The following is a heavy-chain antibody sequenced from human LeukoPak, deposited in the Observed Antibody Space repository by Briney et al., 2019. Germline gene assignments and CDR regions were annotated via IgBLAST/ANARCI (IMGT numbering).Heavy chain of an antibody. J-gene: IGHJ4*02. CDR2: ISGSSTTI. Sequence: GGSLRLSCAASGFTFSTYSMTWVRQAPGKGLEWVSYISGSSTTIYYGDSVKGRFTISRDNAENSVHLQMDSLRDEDTAVYYCARDRTSGYTYASDYWGQGTLVTVSS. V-gene: IGHV3-48*02. CDR3: ARDRTSGYTYASDY. D-gene: IGHD5-18*01. CDR1: GFTFSTYS.